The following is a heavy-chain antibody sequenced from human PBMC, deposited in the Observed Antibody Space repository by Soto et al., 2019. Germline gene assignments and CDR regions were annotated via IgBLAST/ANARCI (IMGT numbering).Heavy chain of an antibody. V-gene: IGHV1-18*01. CDR1: GYTFTSYG. CDR2: ISAYNGNT. Sequence: VASVKVSCKASGYTFTSYGISWVRQAPGQGLEWMGWISAYNGNTNYAQKLQGRVTMTTDTSTSTAYMELRSLRSDDTAVYYCARGIYYDSSGYFTHFDYWGQGTLVTVS. CDR3: ARGIYYDSSGYFTHFDY. D-gene: IGHD3-22*01. J-gene: IGHJ4*02.